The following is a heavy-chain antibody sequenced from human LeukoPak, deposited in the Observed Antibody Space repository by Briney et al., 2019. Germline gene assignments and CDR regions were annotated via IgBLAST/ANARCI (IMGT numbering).Heavy chain of an antibody. V-gene: IGHV3-74*01. Sequence: GGSLRLSCAASGFTFSNYWMHWVRQAPGRGLVWVSRVNNEGTGTTYADSVKGRFAISRDNAKNTLYLQMNSLRAEDTAVYCCVRDLGGRSGHWGQGTLVTVSS. CDR1: GFTFSNYW. CDR2: VNNEGTGT. CDR3: VRDLGGRSGH. J-gene: IGHJ4*02. D-gene: IGHD1-26*01.